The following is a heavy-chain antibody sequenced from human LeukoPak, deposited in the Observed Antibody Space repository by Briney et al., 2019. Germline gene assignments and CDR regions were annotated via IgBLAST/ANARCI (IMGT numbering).Heavy chain of an antibody. CDR2: IYISGRT. V-gene: IGHV4-4*08. J-gene: IGHJ5*02. CDR1: GGSISNYY. Sequence: PSETLSLTCTVSGGSISNYYWIWIRQPPGKGLEWIGDIYISGRTNYNPSLESRVTISLDTSKNQFSLNLRSVTAADTAVYYCDSRRVARNWSDPWGQGTLVTASS. CDR3: DSRRVARNWSDP. D-gene: IGHD2-15*01.